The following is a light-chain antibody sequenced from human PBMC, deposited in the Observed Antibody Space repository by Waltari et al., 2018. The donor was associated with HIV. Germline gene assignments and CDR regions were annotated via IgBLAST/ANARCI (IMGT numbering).Light chain of an antibody. Sequence: QSVLTQPPSASETPGQRVTISCSGSSSNIGSNFVYWYQQLPGTAPKLLISGNNQRPSGVPDRFSGSRSGTSASLAISGLRSEDEADYYCAAWDDSLGGLWVFGGGTKLTVL. CDR3: AAWDDSLGGLWV. J-gene: IGLJ3*02. CDR2: GNN. CDR1: SSNIGSNF. V-gene: IGLV1-47*01.